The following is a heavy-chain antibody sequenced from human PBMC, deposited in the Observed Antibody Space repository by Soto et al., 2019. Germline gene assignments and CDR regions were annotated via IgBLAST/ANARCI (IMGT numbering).Heavy chain of an antibody. CDR3: ARGRRFLEWLPNYYYYYYMDV. CDR2: MNPNSGNT. Sequence: QVQLVQSGAEVKKPGASVKVSCKASGYTFTSYDINWVRQATGQGLEWMGWMNPNSGNTGYAQKFQGRVTMTRNTSISTAYMELSSLRSEDTAVYYCARGRRFLEWLPNYYYYYYMDVWGKGTTVTVSS. J-gene: IGHJ6*03. D-gene: IGHD3-3*01. V-gene: IGHV1-8*01. CDR1: GYTFTSYD.